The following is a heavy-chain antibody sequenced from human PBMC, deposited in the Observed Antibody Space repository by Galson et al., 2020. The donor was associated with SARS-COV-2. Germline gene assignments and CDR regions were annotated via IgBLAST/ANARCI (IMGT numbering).Heavy chain of an antibody. J-gene: IGHJ4*02. D-gene: IGHD3-3*01. CDR2: ISGSGGST. Sequence: GGSLRLSCAASGFTFSSYAMSWVRQAPGKGLEWVSAISGSGGSTYYADSVKGRFTISRDNSKNTLYLQMNSLRAEDTAVYYCAKDPEDYDFWSGYYNYFDYWGQGTLVTVSS. CDR3: AKDPEDYDFWSGYYNYFDY. CDR1: GFTFSSYA. V-gene: IGHV3-23*01.